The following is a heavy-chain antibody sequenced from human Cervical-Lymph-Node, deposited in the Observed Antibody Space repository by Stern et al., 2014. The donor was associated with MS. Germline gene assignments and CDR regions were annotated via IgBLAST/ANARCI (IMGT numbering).Heavy chain of an antibody. J-gene: IGHJ5*02. D-gene: IGHD3-10*01. CDR3: ARDQGDYGSGSDYSWFDP. V-gene: IGHV1-69*06. Sequence: QVQLVQSGDEVKKPGSSVKVSCKASRDTFSHYALSWVRQAPEQRLEWMGGIIPGLGTTSYAQKFKGRITIRPDNSTNTVYMELRSLRSEDTAVYFCARDQGDYGSGSDYSWFDPWGQGTLVTVSS. CDR2: IIPGLGTT. CDR1: RDTFSHYA.